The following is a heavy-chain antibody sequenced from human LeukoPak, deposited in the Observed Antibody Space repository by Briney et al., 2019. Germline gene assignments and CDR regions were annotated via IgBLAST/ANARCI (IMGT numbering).Heavy chain of an antibody. V-gene: IGHV3-7*01. CDR3: AIYNWNSRRELDY. Sequence: GGSLRLSCAASGFMFSSHWMGWVRQAPGEGLEWVANIKHGGSEKYYVDSLKGRFAISRDNAKNSLYLQMNSLRAEDTAVYYCAIYNWNSRRELDYWGQGTLVTVTS. J-gene: IGHJ4*02. D-gene: IGHD1-20*01. CDR2: IKHGGSEK. CDR1: GFMFSSHW.